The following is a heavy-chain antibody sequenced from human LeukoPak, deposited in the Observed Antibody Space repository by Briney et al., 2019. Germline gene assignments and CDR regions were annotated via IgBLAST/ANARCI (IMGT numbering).Heavy chain of an antibody. CDR1: GFSFSRFG. Sequence: PGRSLRLSCAGSGFSFSRFGMHWVRQAPGKGLEWVAVIWYDGSSKYYAESVKGRFTSSRDNSKNTLYLQMNSLRAEDTAVYYCARDTSSRGYTPDYWGQGTLVTVSS. CDR3: ARDTSSRGYTPDY. V-gene: IGHV3-33*01. CDR2: IWYDGSSK. D-gene: IGHD2-2*02. J-gene: IGHJ4*02.